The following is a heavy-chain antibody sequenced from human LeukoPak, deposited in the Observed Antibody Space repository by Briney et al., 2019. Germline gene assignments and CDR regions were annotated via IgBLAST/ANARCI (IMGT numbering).Heavy chain of an antibody. D-gene: IGHD3-22*01. CDR2: ISSSNNYI. V-gene: IGHV3-21*01. CDR3: ARDYDSSGYFDY. CDR1: DFTFSSYT. J-gene: IGHJ4*02. Sequence: PGGSLRLSCAASDFTFSSYTMNWVRQAPGKGLEWVSSISSSNNYIYYADSVKGRFTISRDNAKNSLYLQMNSLRAEDTAINYCARDYDSSGYFDYWGQGTLVTVSS.